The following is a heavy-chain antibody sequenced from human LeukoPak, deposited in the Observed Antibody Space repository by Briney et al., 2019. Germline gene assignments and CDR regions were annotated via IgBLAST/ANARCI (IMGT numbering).Heavy chain of an antibody. CDR3: ARTPSGSYIN. CDR1: GFTFSSYA. D-gene: IGHD1-26*01. CDR2: ISYDGSNK. Sequence: PGGSLRLSCGASGFTFSSYAMHWVRQAPGKGLEWVAVISYDGSNKYYADSMKGRFTISRDNSKNTLYLQMNSLRAEDTAVYYCARTPSGSYINWGQGTLVTVSS. J-gene: IGHJ4*02. V-gene: IGHV3-30*04.